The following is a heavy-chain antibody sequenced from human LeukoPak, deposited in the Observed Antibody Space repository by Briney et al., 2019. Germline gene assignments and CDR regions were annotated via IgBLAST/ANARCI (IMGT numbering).Heavy chain of an antibody. CDR2: ISSSSSYI. V-gene: IGHV3-21*01. CDR1: GFTFSSYS. CDR3: AREGIVGATSEGYYYYYGMDV. D-gene: IGHD1-26*01. Sequence: GGSLRLSCAASGFTFSSYSMNWVRQAPGKGLEWVSSISSSSSYIYCADSVKGRFTISRDNAKNSLYLQMNSLRAEDTAVYYCAREGIVGATSEGYYYYYGMDVWGQGTTVTVSS. J-gene: IGHJ6*02.